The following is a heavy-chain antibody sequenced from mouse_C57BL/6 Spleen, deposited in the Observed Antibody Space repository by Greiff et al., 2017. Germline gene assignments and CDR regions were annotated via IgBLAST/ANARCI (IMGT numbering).Heavy chain of an antibody. CDR2: IDPNSGGT. V-gene: IGHV1-72*01. D-gene: IGHD2-4*01. CDR1: GYTFTSYW. J-gene: IGHJ1*03. Sequence: QVQLKQPGAELVKPGASVKLSCKASGYTFTSYWMHWVKQRPGRGLEWIGRIDPNSGGTKYNEKFKSKATLTVDKPSSTAYMQLSSLTSEDSAVYYCAREHDYDDWYCDVGGTGTTDTVSS. CDR3: AREHDYDDWYCDV.